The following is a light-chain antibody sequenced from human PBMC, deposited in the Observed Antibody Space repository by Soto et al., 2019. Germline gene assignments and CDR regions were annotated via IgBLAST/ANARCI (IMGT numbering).Light chain of an antibody. CDR1: SSNIGSNY. CDR2: RNN. CDR3: AAWDDSLDVV. V-gene: IGLV1-47*01. J-gene: IGLJ2*01. Sequence: QLLLTQPPSASGTPGQRVTISCSGSSSNIGSNYVYWYQQLPGTAPKLLIYRNNQRPSGVPDRFSGSKSGTSASLAISGLRSEDEADYYCAAWDDSLDVVFGGGTKLTVL.